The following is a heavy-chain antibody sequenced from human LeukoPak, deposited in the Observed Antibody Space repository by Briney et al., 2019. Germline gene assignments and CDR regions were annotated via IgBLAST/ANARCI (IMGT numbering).Heavy chain of an antibody. CDR3: ARVFGYCSSTSCYGEVLDY. CDR1: GYTFTSYG. J-gene: IGHJ4*02. D-gene: IGHD2-2*03. CDR2: INPNSGGT. V-gene: IGHV1-2*02. Sequence: ASVKVSCKASGYTFTSYGISWVRQAPGQGLEWMGWINPNSGGTNYAQKFQGRVTMTRDTSISTAYMELSRLRSDDTAVYYCARVFGYCSSTSCYGEVLDYWGQGTLVTVSS.